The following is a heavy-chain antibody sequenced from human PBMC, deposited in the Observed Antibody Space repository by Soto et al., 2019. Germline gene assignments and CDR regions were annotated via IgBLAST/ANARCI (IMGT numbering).Heavy chain of an antibody. J-gene: IGHJ4*02. V-gene: IGHV1-3*01. Sequence: QVQLVQSGAEVKKPGASVKVSCKASGYTFTSYAMHWVRQAPGQRLEWMGWINAGNGNTKYSQKFQGRVTITRDTAASTAYMELSSLRSEDTAVYYCARATYDFWSCYYSYWGQGTLVTVSS. CDR1: GYTFTSYA. D-gene: IGHD3-3*01. CDR2: INAGNGNT. CDR3: ARATYDFWSCYYSY.